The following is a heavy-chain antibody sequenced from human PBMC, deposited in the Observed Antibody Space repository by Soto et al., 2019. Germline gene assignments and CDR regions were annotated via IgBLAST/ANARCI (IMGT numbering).Heavy chain of an antibody. CDR3: VKFRRRECPYSDMDV. D-gene: IGHD2-21*01. CDR2: YGGSGGSS. V-gene: IGHV3-23*01. CDR1: GFTFSTYG. Sequence: DVQLLESGGGLVQWGGSLRLSCVTSGFTFSTYGMTWVRQAPWMGLARVSYGGSGGSSYYAESVKGRFTNSRDTSKSTLSLEMNSLRDEATATYYSVKFRRRECPYSDMDVCGNGT. J-gene: IGHJ6*04.